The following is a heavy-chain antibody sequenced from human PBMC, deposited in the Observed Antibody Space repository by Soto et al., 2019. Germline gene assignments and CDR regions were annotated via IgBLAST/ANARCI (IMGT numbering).Heavy chain of an antibody. V-gene: IGHV2-5*02. Sequence: QITLKESGPTLVKPTQTLTLTCTFSGFSLSTSGVGVGWIRQPPGKALEWLALISWDDDKRYSPSLKSRLTITKDTSKNQVVLTVTNVDPVDTATYYCAHYVITGTRPRMYDYWGQGTLVTVSS. CDR3: AHYVITGTRPRMYDY. CDR1: GFSLSTSGVG. D-gene: IGHD1-7*01. J-gene: IGHJ4*02. CDR2: ISWDDDK.